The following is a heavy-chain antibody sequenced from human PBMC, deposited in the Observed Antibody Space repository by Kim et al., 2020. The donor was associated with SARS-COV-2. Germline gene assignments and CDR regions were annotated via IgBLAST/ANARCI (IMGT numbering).Heavy chain of an antibody. CDR3: AKGLHGPNFYYYGMDV. D-gene: IGHD2-8*01. CDR1: GFTFSRYD. Sequence: GGSLRLSCAGSGFTFSRYDMHWVRLAPGKGLEWVAVISYDGRNQYYADSVKGRFTISRDNSKNTLHLQMNTLRAEDTAVYYCAKGLHGPNFYYYGMDVWGRGTTVTVSS. V-gene: IGHV3-30*18. J-gene: IGHJ6*02. CDR2: ISYDGRNQ.